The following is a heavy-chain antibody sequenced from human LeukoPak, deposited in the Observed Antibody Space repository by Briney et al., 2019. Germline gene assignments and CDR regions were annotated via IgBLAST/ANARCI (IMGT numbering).Heavy chain of an antibody. CDR2: FEPEDGEI. J-gene: IGHJ4*02. D-gene: IGHD1-1*01. V-gene: IGHV1-24*01. CDR3: AASSPKNWKAQDY. CDR1: GQTLSKLH. Sequence: GASVKVSCKVSGQTLSKLHMHWWRRDPGKGLEWMGGFEPEDGEIISAQNFQGRVTMTESTSTDTAYMELRRLTSDDTAVYYCAASSPKNWKAQDYWGQGTLLTVSS.